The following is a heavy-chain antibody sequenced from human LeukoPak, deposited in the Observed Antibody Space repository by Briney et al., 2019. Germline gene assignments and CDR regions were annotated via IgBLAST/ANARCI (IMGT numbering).Heavy chain of an antibody. Sequence: RGSPRLSSAPSGFTLSSYTMSSVRHAPGTRLGWVSAISGSGGSTYSAHSVKSRFSISRDNSKNTLYLQMNSLRAEDTAVYYCAKDLDLRGYCDYWGQGTLVTVSS. J-gene: IGHJ4*02. CDR2: ISGSGGST. V-gene: IGHV3-23*01. D-gene: IGHD1-7*01. CDR1: GFTLSSYT. CDR3: AKDLDLRGYCDY.